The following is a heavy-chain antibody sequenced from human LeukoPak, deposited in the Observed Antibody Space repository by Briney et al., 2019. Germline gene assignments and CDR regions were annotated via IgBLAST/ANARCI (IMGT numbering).Heavy chain of an antibody. J-gene: IGHJ4*02. CDR2: ITTYSGNT. CDR1: GYTFTTYG. D-gene: IGHD3-16*01. Sequence: ASVKVSCKASGYTFTTYGISWVRQAPGQGLEWMGWITTYSGNTYYAQKLQGRVTMTTDTSTTTAYMELRSLRSDDTAVYYCATPLIGQGVSLGYWGQGTLVTVSS. V-gene: IGHV1-18*01. CDR3: ATPLIGQGVSLGY.